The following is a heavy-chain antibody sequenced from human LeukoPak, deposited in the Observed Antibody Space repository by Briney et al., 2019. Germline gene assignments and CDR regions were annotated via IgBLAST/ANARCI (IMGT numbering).Heavy chain of an antibody. D-gene: IGHD2-15*01. V-gene: IGHV3-20*04. Sequence: GGSLRLSCAASGFTFDDYGMSWVRQAPGKGLEWVSGINWNGGSTGYADSVKGRFTISRDNAKNSLYLQMNSLRAEDTAVYYCARDWGYCSGGSCYSSWFDPWGQGTLVTVSS. J-gene: IGHJ5*02. CDR1: GFTFDDYG. CDR2: INWNGGST. CDR3: ARDWGYCSGGSCYSSWFDP.